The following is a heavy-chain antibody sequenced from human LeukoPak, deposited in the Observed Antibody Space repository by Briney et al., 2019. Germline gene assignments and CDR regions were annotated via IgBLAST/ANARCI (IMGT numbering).Heavy chain of an antibody. J-gene: IGHJ4*02. CDR3: AKDRACGQWNCQGSDY. Sequence: GSLRLSCAASGFTFSSYAMYWVRQAPGKGLEWVLGVSDSGDGTHYADSVEGRFTISRDNSKNTLYLQMNNLRAEDTAVYYCAKDRACGQWNCQGSDYWGQGTLVTVSS. CDR1: GFTFSSYA. CDR2: VSDSGDGT. V-gene: IGHV3-23*01. D-gene: IGHD1-7*01.